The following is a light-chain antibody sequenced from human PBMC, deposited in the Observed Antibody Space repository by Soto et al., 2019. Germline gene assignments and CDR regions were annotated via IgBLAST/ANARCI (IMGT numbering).Light chain of an antibody. CDR3: QHYGSSPWT. CDR1: QSVSSY. V-gene: IGKV3-20*01. Sequence: IALTQSPGTLSLSPGERATLSCRASQSVSSYLAWYQQKPGQAPRLLIYGASNRATGIPDRFSGSGSGTDFTLTISRLEPEDFAVYYCQHYGSSPWTFGQGTKVDIK. CDR2: GAS. J-gene: IGKJ1*01.